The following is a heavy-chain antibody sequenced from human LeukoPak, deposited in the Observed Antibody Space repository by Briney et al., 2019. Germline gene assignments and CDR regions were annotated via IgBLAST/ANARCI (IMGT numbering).Heavy chain of an antibody. J-gene: IGHJ4*02. D-gene: IGHD6-6*01. CDR2: IYPGDSDT. V-gene: IGHV5-51*01. CDR1: GYSFTSYW. Sequence: GESLKISCKGSGYSFTSYWIGWVRQMPGKGLEWMGIIYPGDSDTRYSPSFQGQVTISADKSITTAYLQWSTLNASDTSMYYCARYLAPYSSSTRRLLPIGFYYWGQGTLVTVSS. CDR3: ARYLAPYSSSTRRLLPIGFYY.